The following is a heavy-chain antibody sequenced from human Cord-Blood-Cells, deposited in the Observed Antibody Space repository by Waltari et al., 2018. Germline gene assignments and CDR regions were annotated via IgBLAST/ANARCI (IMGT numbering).Heavy chain of an antibody. CDR3: ARDGLRYNYYYYYGMDV. D-gene: IGHD3-9*01. Sequence: QVQLQQWGAGLLKPSETLSLTCAVYGGSFSGYYWCWIRKPPGKGLEWIGEINHSGSTNYHPSLKSRVTISVDTSKNQFSLKLSSVTAADTAVYYCARDGLRYNYYYYYGMDVWGQGTTVTVSS. CDR1: GGSFSGYY. CDR2: INHSGST. J-gene: IGHJ6*02. V-gene: IGHV4-34*01.